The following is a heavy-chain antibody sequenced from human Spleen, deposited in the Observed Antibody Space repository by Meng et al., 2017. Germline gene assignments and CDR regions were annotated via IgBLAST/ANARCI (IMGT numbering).Heavy chain of an antibody. CDR1: GDSVTSGNYY. D-gene: IGHD1-26*01. J-gene: IGHJ4*02. CDR3: ARWDRSGSYQVY. CDR2: IYYTGST. V-gene: IGHV4-61*01. Sequence: QVQLQASGPGLVRPSETLSLTCTVSGDSVTSGNYYWSWIRQPPGKGPEWIGYIYYTGSTNYNPSLKSRVTISVDKSKNQFSLNLSSVTAADTAVYYCARWDRSGSYQVYWGQGTLVTVSS.